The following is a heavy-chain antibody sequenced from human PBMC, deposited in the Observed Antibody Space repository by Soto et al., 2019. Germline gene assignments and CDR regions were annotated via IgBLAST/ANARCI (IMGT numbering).Heavy chain of an antibody. Sequence: AGGSLRLSCEASGFTFSGFDMHWVRQVTGKGLEWVSTIGTAGDTYYAVSVKGRFTISRDNAKNSLSLQMNSLRAGDTAVYFCARGQEVGAHFFDSWGQGTQVTV. CDR1: GFTFSGFD. CDR2: IGTAGDT. V-gene: IGHV3-13*01. J-gene: IGHJ4*02. CDR3: ARGQEVGAHFFDS. D-gene: IGHD2-15*01.